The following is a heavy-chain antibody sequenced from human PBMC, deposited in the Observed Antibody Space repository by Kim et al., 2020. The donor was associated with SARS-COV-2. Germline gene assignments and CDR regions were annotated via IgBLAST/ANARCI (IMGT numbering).Heavy chain of an antibody. V-gene: IGHV4-59*01. CDR1: GGSIRTYY. J-gene: IGHJ2*01. D-gene: IGHD3-22*01. Sequence: SETLSLTCTVSGGSIRTYYWSWIRQPPGKGLEWVGFIYDSGSTNYSPSLKSRVTMSLDTSKNQISLKLSSVTAADTAVYFCARGGSGYYDSSGYYHRDYWYFDLWGRGTLVTVSS. CDR2: IYDSGST. CDR3: ARGGSGYYDSSGYYHRDYWYFDL.